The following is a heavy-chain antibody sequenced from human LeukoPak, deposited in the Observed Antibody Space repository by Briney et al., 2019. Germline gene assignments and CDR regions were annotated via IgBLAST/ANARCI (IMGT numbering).Heavy chain of an antibody. D-gene: IGHD3-3*01. CDR2: IYYSGST. Sequence: SETLSLTCAVYGGSFSGYYWSWIRQPPGKGLEWIGSIYYSGSTYYNPSLKSRVTISVDTSKNQFSLKLSSVTAADTAVYYCARHSNSLRFLEWLFPTGWFDPWGQGTLVTVSS. J-gene: IGHJ5*02. CDR3: ARHSNSLRFLEWLFPTGWFDP. V-gene: IGHV4-34*01. CDR1: GGSFSGYY.